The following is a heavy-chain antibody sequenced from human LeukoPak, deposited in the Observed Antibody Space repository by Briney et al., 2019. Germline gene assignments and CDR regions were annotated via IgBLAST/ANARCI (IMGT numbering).Heavy chain of an antibody. CDR2: INHSGST. J-gene: IGHJ4*02. CDR1: GGSISSYY. D-gene: IGHD3-22*01. CDR3: ARGGTTYYYDNDY. Sequence: PSETLSLTCTVSGGSISSYYWSWIRQPPGKGLEWIGEINHSGSTNYNPSLKSRVTISVDTSKNQFSLKLSSVTAADTAVYYCARGGTTYYYDNDYWGQGTLVTVSS. V-gene: IGHV4-34*01.